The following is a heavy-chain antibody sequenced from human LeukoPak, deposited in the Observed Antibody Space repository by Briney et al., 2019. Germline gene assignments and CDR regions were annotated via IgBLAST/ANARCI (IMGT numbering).Heavy chain of an antibody. D-gene: IGHD3-10*01. CDR1: GSTLGSHG. J-gene: IGHJ4*02. Sequence: GGSLRVSCVASGSTLGSHGMHWVLQAPGKGLDWVAFIRYDGSKKFYADSVKGRFTISRDNYRNTLDLQMNSLRTDDTAVYYCANVGDYYGSGSYLVDSWGQGTLVTVSS. CDR2: IRYDGSKK. CDR3: ANVGDYYGSGSYLVDS. V-gene: IGHV3-30*02.